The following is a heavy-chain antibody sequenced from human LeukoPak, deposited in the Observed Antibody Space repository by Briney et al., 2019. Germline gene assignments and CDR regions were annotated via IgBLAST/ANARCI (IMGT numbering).Heavy chain of an antibody. CDR3: AKAGSSGWYLGFDY. V-gene: IGHV3-30*04. CDR2: ISYDGSNK. D-gene: IGHD6-19*01. Sequence: GGSLRLSCAASGFTFSSYAMHWVRQAPGKGLEWVAVISYDGSNKYYADSVKGRFTISRDNSKNTLYLQMNSLRAEDTAVYYCAKAGSSGWYLGFDYWGQGTLVTVSS. J-gene: IGHJ4*02. CDR1: GFTFSSYA.